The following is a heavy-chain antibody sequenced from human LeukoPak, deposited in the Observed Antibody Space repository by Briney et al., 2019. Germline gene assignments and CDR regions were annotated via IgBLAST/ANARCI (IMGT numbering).Heavy chain of an antibody. CDR3: ARDIKRSRARWENLGFDP. CDR1: GYTFSSYG. CDR2: ISAYNGNT. D-gene: IGHD1-14*01. J-gene: IGHJ5*02. Sequence: ASVKVSCKASGYTFSSYGITWVRQAPGQGLEWMGWISAYNGNTNYAQKFQGRVAMTTDTSTSTAYMELRSLRSDDTAMYYCARDIKRSRARWENLGFDPWGQGTLVTVSS. V-gene: IGHV1-18*01.